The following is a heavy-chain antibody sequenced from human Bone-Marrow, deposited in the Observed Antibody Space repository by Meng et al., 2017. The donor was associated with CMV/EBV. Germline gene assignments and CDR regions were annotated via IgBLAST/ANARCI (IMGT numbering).Heavy chain of an antibody. Sequence: ASVKVSCKASGYTFTNNYVHWVRQAPGQGLEWMGIVNPTGIRTTYSQKFQGRVTMTSDTSTSTVYMELSSLRSDDTAVYYCARDVTFGTGDCFDYWGQGNLVTVSS. CDR3: ARDVTFGTGDCFDY. V-gene: IGHV1-46*01. CDR2: VNPTGIRT. J-gene: IGHJ4*02. D-gene: IGHD3-10*01. CDR1: GYTFTNNY.